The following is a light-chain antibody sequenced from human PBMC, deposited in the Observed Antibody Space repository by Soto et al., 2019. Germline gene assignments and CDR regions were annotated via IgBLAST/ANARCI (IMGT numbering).Light chain of an antibody. CDR3: QQYNSYPWT. Sequence: DIQMTQSPSTLSASVGDRVTITCRASQSISSWLAWYQQKPGKAPNLLFYKASSLESGVPSRFSGSGSGTEFTLTISSLQPDDFATYYCQQYNSYPWTFGQGTKVEIK. CDR1: QSISSW. CDR2: KAS. J-gene: IGKJ1*01. V-gene: IGKV1-5*03.